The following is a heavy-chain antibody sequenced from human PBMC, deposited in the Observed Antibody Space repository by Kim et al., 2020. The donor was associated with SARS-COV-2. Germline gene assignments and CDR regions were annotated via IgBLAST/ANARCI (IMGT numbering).Heavy chain of an antibody. CDR1: GGSFSGYY. J-gene: IGHJ5*02. D-gene: IGHD5-18*01. Sequence: SETLSLTCAVYGGSFSGYYWSWIRQPPGKGLEWIGEINHSGSTNYNPSLKSRVTISVDTSKNQFSLKLSSVTAADTAVYYCARGEYSYAHHWFDPWGQGTLVTVSS. V-gene: IGHV4-34*01. CDR3: ARGEYSYAHHWFDP. CDR2: INHSGST.